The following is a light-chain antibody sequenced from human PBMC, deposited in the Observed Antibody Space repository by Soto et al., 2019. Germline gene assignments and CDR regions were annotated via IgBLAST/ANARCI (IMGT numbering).Light chain of an antibody. CDR3: QQRSDWPIT. J-gene: IGKJ5*01. CDR2: DGS. CDR1: QSVSNY. Sequence: EIVLTQSPANLSFSPGERATLSCRASQSVSNYLAWYQQKPGQDPRLLMYDGSKRATGIPARFSGSGSGTDFTLTISRLETEDFAVYDCQQRSDWPITFGQATRLDIK. V-gene: IGKV3-11*01.